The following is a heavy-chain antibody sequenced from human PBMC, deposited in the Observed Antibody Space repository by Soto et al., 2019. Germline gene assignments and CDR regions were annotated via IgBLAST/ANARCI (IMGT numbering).Heavy chain of an antibody. CDR3: AIALTMGRGVIYLVDY. Sequence: QVQLVESGGGVVQPGRSLRLSCAASGFTFRSYAMHWVRQAPGKGLEWVAVISYDGGKKYYADSVKGRFTISRDNSKNTLYLQMNSLRAEDTAVYYCAIALTMGRGVIYLVDYWGQGSLVTVSS. CDR2: ISYDGGKK. V-gene: IGHV3-30-3*01. CDR1: GFTFRSYA. J-gene: IGHJ4*02. D-gene: IGHD3-10*01.